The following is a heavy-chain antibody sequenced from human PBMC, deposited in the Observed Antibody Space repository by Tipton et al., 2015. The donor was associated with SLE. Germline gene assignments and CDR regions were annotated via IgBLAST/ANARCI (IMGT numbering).Heavy chain of an antibody. Sequence: TLSLTCTVSGGSISSGGYYWSWIRQHPGKGLEWIGYIYYSGSTYYNPSFKSRVTISVDTSKNQFSLKLSSVTAADTAVYYCAGMSYPREGYFDYWGQGTLVTVSS. CDR1: GGSISSGGYY. CDR2: IYYSGST. D-gene: IGHD1-26*01. J-gene: IGHJ4*02. CDR3: AGMSYPREGYFDY. V-gene: IGHV4-31*03.